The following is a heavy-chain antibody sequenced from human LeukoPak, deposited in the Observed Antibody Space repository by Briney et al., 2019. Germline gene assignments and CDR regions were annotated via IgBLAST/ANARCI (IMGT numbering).Heavy chain of an antibody. V-gene: IGHV3-21*01. CDR2: ISSSSSYI. D-gene: IGHD6-13*01. Sequence: GGSLRLSCAASGFTFSSYSMNWGRQAPGKGLEWVSSISSSSSYIYYADSVKGRFTISTDNSKNSLYLQMNSLRAEDTAVYYCERERGYSSSWYWSGYFDYWGQGTLVTVSS. J-gene: IGHJ4*02. CDR1: GFTFSSYS. CDR3: ERERGYSSSWYWSGYFDY.